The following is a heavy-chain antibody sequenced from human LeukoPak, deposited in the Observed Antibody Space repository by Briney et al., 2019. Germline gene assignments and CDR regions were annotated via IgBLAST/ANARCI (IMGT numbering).Heavy chain of an antibody. CDR1: GFTFDDYG. J-gene: IGHJ6*03. CDR3: ARDLFGLYYYYMDV. CDR2: INWNGGST. V-gene: IGHV3-20*04. Sequence: GGSLRLSCAASGFTFDDYGMSWVRQAPGKGLEWVSGINWNGGSTGYADSVKGRFTISRDNAKNSLYLQMNSLRAEDTALYYCARDLFGLYYYYMDVWGKGTTVTVSS. D-gene: IGHD2-21*01.